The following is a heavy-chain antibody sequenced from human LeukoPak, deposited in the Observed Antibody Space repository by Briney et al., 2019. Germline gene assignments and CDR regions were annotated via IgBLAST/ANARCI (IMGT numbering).Heavy chain of an antibody. CDR2: IYYSGST. V-gene: IGHV4-31*03. CDR3: AREYCGGDCYSGAFDT. Sequence: SQTLSLTCTVSGGSISSGGYYWSWIRQHPGKGLEWIGYIYYSGSTYYNPSLKSRVTISVDTSKNQFSLKLSSVTAADTAVYYCAREYCGGDCYSGAFDTWGQGTMVTDSS. CDR1: GGSISSGGYY. J-gene: IGHJ3*02. D-gene: IGHD2-21*02.